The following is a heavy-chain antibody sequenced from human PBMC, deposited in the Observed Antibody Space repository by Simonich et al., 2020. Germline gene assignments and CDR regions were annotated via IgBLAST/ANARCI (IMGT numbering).Heavy chain of an antibody. J-gene: IGHJ4*02. D-gene: IGHD2-15*01. CDR1: GGPISSYY. Sequence: QVQLQESGPGLVKPSETLSLTCTVSGGPISSYYGCWIRQPPGKGLEWIGYIYYSGSTNYTPSLQSRVTISVDTSKNQFSRKLSSVTAADTAVYYCARGGLYFDYWGQGTLVTVSS. CDR3: ARGGLYFDY. V-gene: IGHV4-59*01. CDR2: IYYSGST.